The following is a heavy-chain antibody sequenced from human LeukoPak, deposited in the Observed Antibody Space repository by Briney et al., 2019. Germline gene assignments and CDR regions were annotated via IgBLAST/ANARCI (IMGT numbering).Heavy chain of an antibody. CDR3: ARHLFFNYYGSGSHYYGMDV. CDR1: GGSISSYY. CDR2: IYYSGST. Sequence: SETLSLTCTVSGGSISSYYWSWIRQPPGKGLEWIGYIYYSGSTNYNPSLKSRVTISVDTSKNQFSLKLSSVTAADTAVYYCARHLFFNYYGSGSHYYGMDVWGQGTTVTVSS. D-gene: IGHD3-10*01. J-gene: IGHJ6*02. V-gene: IGHV4-59*08.